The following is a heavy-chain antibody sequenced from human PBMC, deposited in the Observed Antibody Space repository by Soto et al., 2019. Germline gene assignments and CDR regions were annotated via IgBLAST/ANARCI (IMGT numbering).Heavy chain of an antibody. Sequence: SETLSLTCTVSGDSISSGDYYWSWIRQPPGKGLEWIGCIYYSGSTYYNPSLKSRVTISVDTSKNQFSLKLSSVTAADTAVYYCARIGYYYYDSSGPVFDYWGQGTLVTVS. CDR3: ARIGYYYYDSSGPVFDY. CDR2: IYYSGST. J-gene: IGHJ4*02. D-gene: IGHD3-22*01. V-gene: IGHV4-39*01. CDR1: GDSISSGDYY.